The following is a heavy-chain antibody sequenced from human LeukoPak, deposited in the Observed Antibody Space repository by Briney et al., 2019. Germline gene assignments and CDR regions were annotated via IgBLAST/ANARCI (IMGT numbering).Heavy chain of an antibody. CDR2: ISGSGAST. CDR3: AKERSYFCYGMDV. CDR1: GFTFSSNA. J-gene: IGHJ6*02. Sequence: GGSLRLSCAASGFTFSSNAMTWVRQAPGKGLVWVSTISGSGASTYYADSVKGRFTISRDISKNTLYLQMSSLRADDTAVYYCAKERSYFCYGMDVWGQGTTVTVSS. V-gene: IGHV3-23*01.